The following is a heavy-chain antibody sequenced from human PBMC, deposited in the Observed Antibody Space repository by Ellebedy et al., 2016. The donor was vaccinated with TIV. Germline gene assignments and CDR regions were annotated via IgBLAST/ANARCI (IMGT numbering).Heavy chain of an antibody. CDR3: ARAIYSASYL. CDR2: INEDGTKK. V-gene: IGHV3-7*01. D-gene: IGHD4-11*01. CDR1: TFNFRNYW. J-gene: IGHJ2*01. Sequence: LSLTCAASTFNFRNYWMTWVRQAPGKGLEWVANINEDGTKKHYVDSVKGRFTISRDNAGNSLYLQMNSLGAEDTAVYYCARAIYSASYLWGRGTLVTVSS.